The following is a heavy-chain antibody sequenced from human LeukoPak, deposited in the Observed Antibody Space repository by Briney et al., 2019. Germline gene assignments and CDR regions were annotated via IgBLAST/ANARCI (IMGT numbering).Heavy chain of an antibody. CDR1: GGSISSGGYY. J-gene: IGHJ4*02. V-gene: IGHV4-31*03. CDR3: ARVLVATISVYYFDY. D-gene: IGHD5-12*01. CDR2: IYYSGST. Sequence: SETLSLTCTVSGGSISSGGYYWSWIRQHPGKGLEWIGYIYYSGSTYYNPSLKSRVSISVDTSKNQFSLKLSSVTAADTAVFYCARVLVATISVYYFDYWGQGTLVTVSS.